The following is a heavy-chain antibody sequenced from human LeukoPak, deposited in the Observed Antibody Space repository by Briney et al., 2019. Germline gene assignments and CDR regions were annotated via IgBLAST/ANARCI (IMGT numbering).Heavy chain of an antibody. Sequence: PGGSLRLSCAASGFTFSSYWMSWVRQAPGKGLEWVANIKQDGSEKYYVDSVKGRFTISRDNAKNSLYLQMNSLRAKDTAVYYCARAAPRYCSSTSCYIGYWGQGTLVTVSS. CDR3: ARAAPRYCSSTSCYIGY. V-gene: IGHV3-7*01. CDR1: GFTFSSYW. J-gene: IGHJ4*02. CDR2: IKQDGSEK. D-gene: IGHD2-2*02.